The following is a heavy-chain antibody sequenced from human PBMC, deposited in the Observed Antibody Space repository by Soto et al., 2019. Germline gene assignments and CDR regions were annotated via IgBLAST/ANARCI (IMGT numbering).Heavy chain of an antibody. CDR2: IIPIFGTA. CDR1: GGTFSSYA. Sequence: QVQLVQSGAEVKKPGSSVKVSCKASGGTFSSYAISLVRQAPGQGREWMGGIIPIFGTANYAQKLQGRVTITADESTCTAYMELSSLSTEDNSVYYCARGFYDSSGTIYYGMDFWGQGTTVTVSS. V-gene: IGHV1-69*01. CDR3: ARGFYDSSGTIYYGMDF. J-gene: IGHJ6*02. D-gene: IGHD3-22*01.